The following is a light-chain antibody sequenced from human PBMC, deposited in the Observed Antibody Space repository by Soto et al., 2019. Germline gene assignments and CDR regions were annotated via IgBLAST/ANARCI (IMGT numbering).Light chain of an antibody. V-gene: IGKV3-15*01. Sequence: VMTQTPGTVSVSPGERATLSCRASQSISSNLAWYQQKPGQAPRLLIYAADTRATGVPDRFSGSGSGTEFTLTISSLQSEDFAVYYRQQYADGPYTSVQGTKVDIK. CDR3: QQYADGPYT. CDR1: QSISSN. CDR2: AAD. J-gene: IGKJ2*01.